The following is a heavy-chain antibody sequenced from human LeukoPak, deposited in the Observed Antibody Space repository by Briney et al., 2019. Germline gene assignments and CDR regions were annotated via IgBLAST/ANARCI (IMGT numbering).Heavy chain of an antibody. D-gene: IGHD2-2*01. CDR3: ARGTPYCSSTSCHYYYMDV. Sequence: PGGSLRLSCAASGFTFSSYSMNWVRQAPGKGLEWVSSISSSSSYIYYADSVKGRFTISRDNAKNSLYLQMNSLRAEDTAVYYCARGTPYCSSTSCHYYYMDVWGKGTTVTVSS. V-gene: IGHV3-21*01. CDR2: ISSSSSYI. J-gene: IGHJ6*03. CDR1: GFTFSSYS.